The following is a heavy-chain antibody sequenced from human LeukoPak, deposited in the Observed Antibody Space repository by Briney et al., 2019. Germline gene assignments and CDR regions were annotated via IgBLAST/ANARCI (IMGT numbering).Heavy chain of an antibody. J-gene: IGHJ6*03. CDR2: IYYSGST. CDR1: GGSISSYY. Sequence: SETLSLTCTVSGGSISSYYWSWIRQPPGKGLEWIGYIYYSGSTNHNPSLKSRVTISVDTSKNQFSLKLSSVTAADTAVYYCARTYSSSWYTTNYYYYYMDVWGKGTTVTVSS. V-gene: IGHV4-59*01. D-gene: IGHD6-13*01. CDR3: ARTYSSSWYTTNYYYYYMDV.